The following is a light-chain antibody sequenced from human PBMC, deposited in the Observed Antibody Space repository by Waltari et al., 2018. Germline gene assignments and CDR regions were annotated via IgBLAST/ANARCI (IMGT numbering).Light chain of an antibody. CDR2: DVS. CDR1: SSDIGGYNH. J-gene: IGLJ3*02. V-gene: IGLV2-8*01. CDR3: SSYTGNDGCPWV. Sequence: QSALTQPPSASGSPGQSVTISCTGSSSDIGGYNHVSWYQQHPGKAPEPKIYDVSNPPSCVGDRCCGSKSGNAASLTVAGLQAEDEADYYCSSYTGNDGCPWVFGGVTKLTVL.